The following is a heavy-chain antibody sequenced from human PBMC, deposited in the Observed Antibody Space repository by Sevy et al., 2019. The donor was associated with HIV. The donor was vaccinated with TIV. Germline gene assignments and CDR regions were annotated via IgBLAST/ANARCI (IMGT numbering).Heavy chain of an antibody. D-gene: IGHD3-22*01. J-gene: IGHJ4*02. CDR2: FDPEDGET. CDR1: GYTLTKLS. Sequence: ASVKVSCKVSGYTLTKLSMHWVRQAPGQGLEWMGGFDPEDGETIYAPKFQGRVTMTEDTSTDTAYMELSSLRSEDTAIYYCATTKDYYESSGSPFDYWGQGTLVTVSS. CDR3: ATTKDYYESSGSPFDY. V-gene: IGHV1-24*01.